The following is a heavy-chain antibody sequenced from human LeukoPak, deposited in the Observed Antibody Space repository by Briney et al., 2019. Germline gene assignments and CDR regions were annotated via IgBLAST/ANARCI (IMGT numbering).Heavy chain of an antibody. CDR2: IKSGDGGST. CDR3: TTNADLDY. V-gene: IGHV3-15*01. J-gene: IGHJ4*02. D-gene: IGHD2-2*01. CDR1: GFTFSNAW. Sequence: GGSLRLSCAASGFTFSNAWMTWVRQAPGKGLEWVGRIKSGDGGSTDYAAPVKGRFTISRDDSKNTLYLQMNSLKTEDTALYYCTTNADLDYWGQGSLVTVSS.